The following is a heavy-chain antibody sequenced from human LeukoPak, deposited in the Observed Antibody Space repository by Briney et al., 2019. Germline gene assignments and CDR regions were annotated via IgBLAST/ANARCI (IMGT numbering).Heavy chain of an antibody. CDR3: AKRGAEVGQTVAPGDY. CDR2: ITGSGGSI. D-gene: IGHD1-26*01. J-gene: IGHJ4*02. CDR1: GFTFSSNV. Sequence: GGSLRLSCAASGFTFSSNVMSRVRRAPGKGLEWVSSITGSGGSIYYADSVKGRFTSSRDNSKNTLYLQMSSLRAEDTAVYYCAKRGAEVGQTVAPGDYWGQGTLVTVSS. V-gene: IGHV3-23*01.